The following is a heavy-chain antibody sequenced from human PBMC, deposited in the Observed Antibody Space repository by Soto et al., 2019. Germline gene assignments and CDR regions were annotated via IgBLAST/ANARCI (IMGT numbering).Heavy chain of an antibody. D-gene: IGHD2-15*01. CDR3: ALGYCSGGSCPAERRLPDYYYYYMDV. J-gene: IGHJ6*03. CDR1: GGSISSSSYY. Sequence: SETLSLTCTVSGGSISSSSYYWSWIRQPPGKGLEWIGYIYYSGSTNYNPSLKSRVTISVDTSKNQFSLKLSSVTAADTAVYYCALGYCSGGSCPAERRLPDYYYYYMDVWGKGTTVTVPS. CDR2: IYYSGST. V-gene: IGHV4-61*01.